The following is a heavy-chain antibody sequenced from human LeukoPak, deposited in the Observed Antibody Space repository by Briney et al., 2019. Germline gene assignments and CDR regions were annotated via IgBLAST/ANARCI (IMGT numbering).Heavy chain of an antibody. CDR3: ARPGYGDYVRYYGMDV. Sequence: SETLSLTCTVSGGSISSSRYYWGWIRQPPGKGLEWIGSIYYSGSTYYNPSLKSRVTISVDTSKNQFSLKLSSVTAAAAAVYYCARPGYGDYVRYYGMDVWGQGTTVTVSS. V-gene: IGHV4-39*01. J-gene: IGHJ6*02. CDR1: GGSISSSRYY. D-gene: IGHD4-17*01. CDR2: IYYSGST.